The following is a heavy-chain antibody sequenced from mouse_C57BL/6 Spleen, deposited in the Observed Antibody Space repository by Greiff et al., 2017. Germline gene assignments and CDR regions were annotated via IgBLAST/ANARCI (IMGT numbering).Heavy chain of an antibody. V-gene: IGHV1-50*01. CDR3: ARRRCYDYFDY. Sequence: QVQLQQPGAELVKPGASVKLSCKASGYTFTSYWMQWVKQRPGQGLEWIGEIDPSDSYTNYNQKFKGKATLTVDTSSSTAYMQLSSLTSEDSAVYYCARRRCYDYFDYWGQGTTLTFSS. J-gene: IGHJ2*01. CDR2: IDPSDSYT. D-gene: IGHD2-12*01. CDR1: GYTFTSYW.